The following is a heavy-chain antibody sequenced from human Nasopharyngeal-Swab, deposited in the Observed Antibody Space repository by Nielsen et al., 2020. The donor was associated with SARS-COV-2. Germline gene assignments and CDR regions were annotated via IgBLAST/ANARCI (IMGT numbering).Heavy chain of an antibody. Sequence: ASVKVSCKASDYTFTSYGISWVRQAPGQGLEWMGWISGYNGNTNYAQKLQGRVTMTRDTSISTAYMELSRLRSDDTAVYYCARGPRYSSSWYSFDYWGQGTLVTVSS. CDR1: DYTFTSYG. J-gene: IGHJ4*02. D-gene: IGHD6-13*01. CDR2: ISGYNGNT. V-gene: IGHV1-18*01. CDR3: ARGPRYSSSWYSFDY.